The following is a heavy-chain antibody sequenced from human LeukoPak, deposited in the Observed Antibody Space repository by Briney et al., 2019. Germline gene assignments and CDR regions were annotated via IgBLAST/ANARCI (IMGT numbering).Heavy chain of an antibody. D-gene: IGHD2-21*02. CDR3: SRDSLSSCGGDCCSGLDV. Sequence: SGGSLRLSCAASGFTFSNYWMHWVRQAPGEALMWVSRIKSDGSSTTYADSVKGRFTISRDNAKNTLYLQMNSLRAEDTAVYYCSRDSLSSCGGDCCSGLDVWGQGTTVTVSS. V-gene: IGHV3-74*01. CDR2: IKSDGSST. CDR1: GFTFSNYW. J-gene: IGHJ6*02.